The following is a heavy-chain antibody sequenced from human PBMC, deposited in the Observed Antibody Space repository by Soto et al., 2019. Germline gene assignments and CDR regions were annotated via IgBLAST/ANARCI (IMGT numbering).Heavy chain of an antibody. CDR3: AREKRRDIGLAPNWFDP. CDR2: ISYRGGT. Sequence: PSETLSITCTVSGDSISSYYWSWIRQPPGKGLEWIGYISYRGGTSYKPSLKRRVTISVDTSKNQSSLKLSSVTAADTAVYYCAREKRRDIGLAPNWFDPWGQGTLVTVSS. J-gene: IGHJ5*02. D-gene: IGHD2-15*01. CDR1: GDSISSYY. V-gene: IGHV4-59*12.